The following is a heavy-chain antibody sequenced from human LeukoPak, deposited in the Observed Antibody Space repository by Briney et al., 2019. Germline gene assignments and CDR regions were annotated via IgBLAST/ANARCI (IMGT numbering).Heavy chain of an antibody. Sequence: SGPALVKPTQTLTLTCTFSGFSLSTSGMCVSWIRQPPGKALEWLAHIDWDDDKYYSTSLKTRLTISKDTSKNQVVLTMTNMDPVDTATYYCARIGYCSSTSCYLFDYWGQGTLVTVSS. J-gene: IGHJ4*02. CDR3: ARIGYCSSTSCYLFDY. CDR1: GFSLSTSGMC. D-gene: IGHD2-2*01. V-gene: IGHV2-70*01. CDR2: IDWDDDK.